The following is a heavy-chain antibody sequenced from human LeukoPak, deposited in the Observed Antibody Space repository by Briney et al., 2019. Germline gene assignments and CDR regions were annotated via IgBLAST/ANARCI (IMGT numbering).Heavy chain of an antibody. D-gene: IGHD6-6*01. V-gene: IGHV1-2*02. CDR3: ARDRLRRGSSSSDY. CDR1: GYPFTWYG. Sequence: ASVKVSCKASGYPFTWYGFTWVRQAPGQGLEWMGWINPNSGGTNYAQKFQGRVTMTRDTSISTAYMELSRLRSDDTAVYYCARDRLRRGSSSSDYWGQGTLVTVSS. CDR2: INPNSGGT. J-gene: IGHJ4*02.